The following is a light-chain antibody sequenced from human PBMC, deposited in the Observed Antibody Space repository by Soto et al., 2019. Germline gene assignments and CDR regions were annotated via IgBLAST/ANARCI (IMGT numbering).Light chain of an antibody. J-gene: IGKJ4*01. V-gene: IGKV1-9*01. CDR3: QQLNSYPLT. Sequence: DLQLTQSPSFLSASVGDRVTITCRASQGISSYLAWYQQKPGTAPKLLIYAASTLQSGVPSRFSGSGSGTEFTLTISSLQPEDFATYYCQQLNSYPLTFGGGTKVEIK. CDR1: QGISSY. CDR2: AAS.